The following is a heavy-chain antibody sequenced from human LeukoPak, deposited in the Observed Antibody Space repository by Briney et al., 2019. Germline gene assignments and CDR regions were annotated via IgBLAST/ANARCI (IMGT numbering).Heavy chain of an antibody. CDR2: ISRSGDNT. J-gene: IGHJ4*02. CDR3: ASVIYGGNPYDY. CDR1: GFTFSSYA. D-gene: IGHD4-23*01. V-gene: IGHV3-23*01. Sequence: GGSLRLSCAASGFTFSSYAMSWVRQAPGKGLEWVSAISRSGDNTYCADSVKGRFTISRDNAKNSLYLQMNSLRDEDTAVYYCASVIYGGNPYDYWGQGTLVTVSS.